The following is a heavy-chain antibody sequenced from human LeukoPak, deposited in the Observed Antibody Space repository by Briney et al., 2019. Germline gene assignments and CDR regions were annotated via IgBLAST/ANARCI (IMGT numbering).Heavy chain of an antibody. V-gene: IGHV1-18*01. CDR2: ISAYNGST. D-gene: IGHD3-3*01. J-gene: IGHJ3*02. CDR1: GYTFTSYG. Sequence: ASVKVSCKASGYTFTSYGISWVRQAPGQGLEWMGWISAYNGSTNYAQKLQGRVTMTTDTSTSTAYMELRSLRSDDTAVYYCARDLRFLEWLTAFDIWGQGTMVTVSS. CDR3: ARDLRFLEWLTAFDI.